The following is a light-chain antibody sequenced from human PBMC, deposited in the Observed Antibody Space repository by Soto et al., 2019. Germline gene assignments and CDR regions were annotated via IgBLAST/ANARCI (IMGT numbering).Light chain of an antibody. CDR1: QSISSS. V-gene: IGKV1-39*01. Sequence: DIQMTQSPSSLSASVGDSVTITCRASQSISSSLNWYQQKPGKVPKLLIYAASSLQGGVPSRFSGSGSGTDFTLTISSLQPEDFATYYCQQSFSAPWTFGQGTKVDIK. J-gene: IGKJ1*01. CDR2: AAS. CDR3: QQSFSAPWT.